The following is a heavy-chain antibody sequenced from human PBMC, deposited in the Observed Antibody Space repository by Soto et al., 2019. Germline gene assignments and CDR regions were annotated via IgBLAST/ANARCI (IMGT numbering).Heavy chain of an antibody. CDR2: ISGSGGST. CDR1: GFTFSSYA. D-gene: IGHD5-12*01. Sequence: GGSLRLSCAASGFTFSSYAMSWVRQAPGKGLEWVSAISGSGGSTYYADSVKGRFTISRDNSKNTLYLQMNSLRAEDTAVYYCAKPPPRYSGYEHVLTTLGYWGQGTLVTVSS. CDR3: AKPPPRYSGYEHVLTTLGY. J-gene: IGHJ4*02. V-gene: IGHV3-23*01.